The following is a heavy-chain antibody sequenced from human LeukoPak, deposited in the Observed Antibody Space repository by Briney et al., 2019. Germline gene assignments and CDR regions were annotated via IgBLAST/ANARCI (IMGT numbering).Heavy chain of an antibody. CDR3: ARGGGSGRWGSAFDM. CDR2: MKQDGREK. Sequence: GGSLRLSCVASGFGFTNYWMTWVRQAPGKGLEWVANMKQDGREKYYVDSVKGRFTISRDNAKNSLYLQMNSLRDEDTAVYYCARGGGSGRWGSAFDMWGQGTMVTVSS. D-gene: IGHD6-19*01. V-gene: IGHV3-7*01. J-gene: IGHJ3*02. CDR1: GFGFTNYW.